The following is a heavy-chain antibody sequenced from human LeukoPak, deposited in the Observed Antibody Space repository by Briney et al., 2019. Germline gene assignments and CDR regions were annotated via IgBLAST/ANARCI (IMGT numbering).Heavy chain of an antibody. CDR3: ARGSSWVGWFDP. CDR2: IYHSGST. D-gene: IGHD6-13*01. Sequence: SGTLSLTCTVSGGSISSYYWSWIRQPPGERLEWIGYIYHSGSTNYNPSLKSRVTISVDTSKNQFSLKLSSVTAADTAVYYCARGSSWVGWFDPWGQGTLVTVSS. J-gene: IGHJ5*02. V-gene: IGHV4-59*01. CDR1: GGSISSYY.